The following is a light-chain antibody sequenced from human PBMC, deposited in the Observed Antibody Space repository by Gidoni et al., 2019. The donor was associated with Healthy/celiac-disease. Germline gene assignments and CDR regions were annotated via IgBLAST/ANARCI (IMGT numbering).Light chain of an antibody. Sequence: DIQMTQSPSSLSASVGDRVTITCRASQSISSYLNWYQQKPGKAPKLLIYAASSLQSGVPSRFSGSGSGTDFTLTISSLQPEDFATYYCQQSYWTFXQXTKVEIK. V-gene: IGKV1-39*01. CDR1: QSISSY. CDR2: AAS. J-gene: IGKJ1*01. CDR3: QQSYWT.